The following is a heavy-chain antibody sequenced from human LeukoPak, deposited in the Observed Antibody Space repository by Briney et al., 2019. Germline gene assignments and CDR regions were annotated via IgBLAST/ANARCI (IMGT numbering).Heavy chain of an antibody. D-gene: IGHD4-17*01. J-gene: IGHJ4*02. V-gene: IGHV3-66*01. Sequence: QAGGSLRLSCAASGFTVSSNYMSWVRQAPGKGLEWVSVIYSGGSTYYADSVKGRFTISRDNSKNTLYLQTNSLRAEDTAVYYCASTFYGDSPPYWGQGTLVTVSS. CDR2: IYSGGST. CDR1: GFTVSSNY. CDR3: ASTFYGDSPPY.